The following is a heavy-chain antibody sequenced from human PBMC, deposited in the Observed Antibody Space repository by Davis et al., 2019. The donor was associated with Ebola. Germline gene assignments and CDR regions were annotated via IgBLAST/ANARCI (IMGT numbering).Heavy chain of an antibody. Sequence: GRSLRPSCAASGFTFSSYGMHWVRQAPGKGLEWAAVISYDGINKYYEDSVKGRFTIPRDNSKNTVFLQMNSLRPEDPATYYCAVDHIYSFGLCEHWGHGTPVTVSS. J-gene: IGHJ4*03. V-gene: IGHV3-30*03. CDR1: GFTFSSYG. D-gene: IGHD5-12*01. CDR2: ISYDGINK. CDR3: AVDHIYSFGLCEH.